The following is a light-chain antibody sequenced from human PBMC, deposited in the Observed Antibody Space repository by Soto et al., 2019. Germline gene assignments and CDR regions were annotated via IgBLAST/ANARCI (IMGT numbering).Light chain of an antibody. J-gene: IGKJ4*01. CDR1: QGIGDT. Sequence: EIVMTQSPATLSVSHGEGATLSCRASQGIGDTLAWYQQKPGQTPRLLIYDTSIRATGVPARFSGSRSGAEFTLTISSLQSEDFAVYYGQHYVTWPLTFGGGTKVE. V-gene: IGKV3-15*01. CDR2: DTS. CDR3: QHYVTWPLT.